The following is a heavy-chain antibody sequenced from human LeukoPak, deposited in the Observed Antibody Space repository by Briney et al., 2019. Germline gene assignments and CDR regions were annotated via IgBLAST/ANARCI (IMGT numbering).Heavy chain of an antibody. J-gene: IGHJ2*01. D-gene: IGHD2-2*01. CDR1: GITVSSYA. Sequence: GGSLRLPCAASGITVSSYAMSWVRQAPGKGLDWVSSISGSGGSTHYADSVKSRFTISRDNAKNTLYLQMDSLRGEDTAVYYCAKRTEYCSSTRCAFWYFDLWGRGTLVTVSS. CDR2: ISGSGGST. CDR3: AKRTEYCSSTRCAFWYFDL. V-gene: IGHV3-23*01.